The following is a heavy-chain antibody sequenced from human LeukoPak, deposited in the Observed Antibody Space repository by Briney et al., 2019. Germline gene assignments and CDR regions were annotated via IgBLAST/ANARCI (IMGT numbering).Heavy chain of an antibody. D-gene: IGHD3-3*01. CDR2: ISYDGSNK. Sequence: GGSLRLSCAASGFTFSSYGMHWVRQAPGKGLEWVAVISYDGSNKYYADSVKGRFTISRDNSKNTLYLQMNSLRAEDTAVYYCARAGVGPPAVVFDYWGQGTLVTVSS. CDR1: GFTFSSYG. J-gene: IGHJ4*02. V-gene: IGHV3-30*03. CDR3: ARAGVGPPAVVFDY.